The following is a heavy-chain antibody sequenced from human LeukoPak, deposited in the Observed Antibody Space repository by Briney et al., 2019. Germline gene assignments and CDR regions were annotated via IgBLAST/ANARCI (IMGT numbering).Heavy chain of an antibody. Sequence: PGGSLRLSCAASGFTFSSYAMSWVRQAPGEGLEWVSVISGSGGSTYYADSVKGRFTISRDNSKNTVYLQMNSLRAEDTAVYYCARQAGYFDWLDYWGQGTLVTVSS. V-gene: IGHV3-23*01. CDR1: GFTFSSYA. CDR3: ARQAGYFDWLDY. J-gene: IGHJ4*02. CDR2: ISGSGGST. D-gene: IGHD3-9*01.